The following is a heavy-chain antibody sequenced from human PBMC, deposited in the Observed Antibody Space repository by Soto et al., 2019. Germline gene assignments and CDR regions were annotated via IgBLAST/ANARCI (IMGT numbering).Heavy chain of an antibody. J-gene: IGHJ5*02. D-gene: IGHD2-15*01. Sequence: GSLRLSCAASGFTVSSNYMSWVRQAPGKGLEWVSVIYSGGSTCYADSVKGRFTISRDNSKNTLYLQMNSLRAEDTAVYYCARDMRGYCSGGSCPNWFDPWGQGTLVTVSS. CDR2: IYSGGST. CDR3: ARDMRGYCSGGSCPNWFDP. CDR1: GFTVSSNY. V-gene: IGHV3-53*01.